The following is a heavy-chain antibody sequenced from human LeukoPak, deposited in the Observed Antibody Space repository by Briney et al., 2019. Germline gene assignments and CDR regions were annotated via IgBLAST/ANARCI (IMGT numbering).Heavy chain of an antibody. J-gene: IGHJ6*03. D-gene: IGHD7-27*01. CDR1: GGSISNYF. CDR3: ARVAGGINWGFDYLDV. Sequence: SETLSLTCTVSGGSISNYFWSWIRQPAGRGLEWIGRIFTSGSTNYNPSLNSRVTMSVDTSKNQFSLKLSSVTAADTAVYYCARVAGGINWGFDYLDVWGKGTTVTVSS. V-gene: IGHV4-4*07. CDR2: IFTSGST.